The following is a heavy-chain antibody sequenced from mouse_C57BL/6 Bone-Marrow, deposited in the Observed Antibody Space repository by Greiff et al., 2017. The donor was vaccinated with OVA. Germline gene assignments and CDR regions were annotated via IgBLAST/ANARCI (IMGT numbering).Heavy chain of an antibody. J-gene: IGHJ4*01. D-gene: IGHD1-1*01. CDR1: GFTFSSYA. V-gene: IGHV5-4*01. Sequence: EVQRVESGGGLVKPGGSLKLSCAASGFTFSSYAMSWVRQTPEKRLEWVATISDGGSYTYYPDNVKGRFTISRDNAKNNLYLQMSHLKSEDTAMYYCARERSYYDGSRPDAMDYWGQGTSVTVSS. CDR3: ARERSYYDGSRPDAMDY. CDR2: ISDGGSYT.